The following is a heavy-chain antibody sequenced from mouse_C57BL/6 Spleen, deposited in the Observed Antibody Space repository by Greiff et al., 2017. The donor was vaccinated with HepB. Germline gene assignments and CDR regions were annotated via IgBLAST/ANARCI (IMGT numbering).Heavy chain of an antibody. V-gene: IGHV1-82*01. CDR1: GYAFSSSW. Sequence: VQLQQSGPELVKPGASVKISCKASGYAFSSSWMNWVKQRPGKGLEWIGRIYPGDGDTNYNGKFKGKATLTADKSSSTAYMQLSSLTSEDSAVYFCARGYGSSGYAMDYWGQGTSVTVSS. CDR2: IYPGDGDT. CDR3: ARGYGSSGYAMDY. D-gene: IGHD1-1*01. J-gene: IGHJ4*01.